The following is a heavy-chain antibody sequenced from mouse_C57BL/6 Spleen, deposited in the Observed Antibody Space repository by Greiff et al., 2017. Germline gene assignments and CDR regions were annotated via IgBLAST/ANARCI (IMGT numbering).Heavy chain of an antibody. J-gene: IGHJ2*01. Sequence: QLQQPGAELVMPGASVKLSCKASGYTFTSYWMHWVKQRPGQGLEWIGEIDPSDSYTNYNQKFKGNSTLTVDKSSSTAYMQLSSLTSEDSAVYYCARSLDYDRYFDYWGQGTTLTVSS. D-gene: IGHD2-4*01. CDR1: GYTFTSYW. CDR3: ARSLDYDRYFDY. V-gene: IGHV1-69*01. CDR2: IDPSDSYT.